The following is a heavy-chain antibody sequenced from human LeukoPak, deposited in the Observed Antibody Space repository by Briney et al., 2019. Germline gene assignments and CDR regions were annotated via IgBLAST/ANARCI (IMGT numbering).Heavy chain of an antibody. CDR2: ISYDGSNK. Sequence: GGSLRLSYAASGFTFSSYAMHWVRQAPGKGLEWVAVISYDGSNKYYADSVKGRFTISRDNSKNTLYLQMNSLRAEDTAVYYCARDRAIVVVPAPGWFDPWGQGTLVTVSS. J-gene: IGHJ5*02. D-gene: IGHD2-2*01. V-gene: IGHV3-30*01. CDR1: GFTFSSYA. CDR3: ARDRAIVVVPAPGWFDP.